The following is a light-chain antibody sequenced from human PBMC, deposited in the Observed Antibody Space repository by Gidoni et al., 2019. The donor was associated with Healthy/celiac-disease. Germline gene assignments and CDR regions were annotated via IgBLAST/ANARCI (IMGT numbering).Light chain of an antibody. CDR2: AAS. Sequence: DIQMNQSPSSLSASVGDRVTITCRASQSISSYLNWYQQKPGKAPKLLIYAASSLQSGVPSSFSGSGSGTDFTLTISSLQPEDFATYYCQQSYITLTFGGGTKVEIK. J-gene: IGKJ4*01. V-gene: IGKV1-39*01. CDR1: QSISSY. CDR3: QQSYITLT.